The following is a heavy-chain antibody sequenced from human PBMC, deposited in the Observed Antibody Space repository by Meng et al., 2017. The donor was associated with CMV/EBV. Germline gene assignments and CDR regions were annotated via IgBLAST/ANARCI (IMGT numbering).Heavy chain of an antibody. Sequence: ASVRVSCKASGYTFTSYYMHWVRQAPGQGLEWMGWINPNSGGTNYAQKFQGRVTMTRDTSISTAYMELSRLRSDDTAVYYCARALTYGDYGDYWGQGTLVTVSS. J-gene: IGHJ4*02. CDR3: ARALTYGDYGDY. CDR2: INPNSGGT. V-gene: IGHV1-2*02. CDR1: GYTFTSYY. D-gene: IGHD4-17*01.